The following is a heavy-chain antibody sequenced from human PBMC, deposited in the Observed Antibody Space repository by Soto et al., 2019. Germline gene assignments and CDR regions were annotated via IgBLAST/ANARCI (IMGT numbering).Heavy chain of an antibody. V-gene: IGHV1-18*01. J-gene: IGHJ3*02. CDR1: GYTFTSYG. D-gene: IGHD6-13*01. CDR2: ISAYNGNT. CDR3: ASQAAGTGFGAFDI. Sequence: ASVKVSCKASGYTFTSYGISWVRQAPGQGLEWMGWISAYNGNTNYAQKLQGRVTMTTDTSTSTAYMELRSLTSDDTAVYYCASQAAGTGFGAFDIWGQGTMVTVSS.